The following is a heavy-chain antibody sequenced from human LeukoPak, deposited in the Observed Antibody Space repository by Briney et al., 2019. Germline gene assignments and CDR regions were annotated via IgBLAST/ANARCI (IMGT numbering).Heavy chain of an antibody. CDR3: ARVEGYCSGGSCQSPRIGYYYYGMDV. CDR1: GFTVSSNY. D-gene: IGHD2-15*01. Sequence: QTGGSLRLSCAASGFTVSSNYMSWVRQAPGKGLEWVSVIYSGGSTYYADSVKGRFTISRDNSKNTLYLQMNSLRAEDTAVYYCARVEGYCSGGSCQSPRIGYYYYGMDVWGQGTTVTVSS. V-gene: IGHV3-53*01. CDR2: IYSGGST. J-gene: IGHJ6*02.